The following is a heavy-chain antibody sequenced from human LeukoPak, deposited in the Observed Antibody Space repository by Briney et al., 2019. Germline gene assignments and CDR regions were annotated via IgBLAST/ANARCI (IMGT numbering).Heavy chain of an antibody. CDR1: GYTFTSYG. CDR2: ISAYNGNT. Sequence: ASVKVSCKASGYTFTSYGISWVRQAPGQGLEWMGWISAYNGNTNYAQKLQGRVTMTTDTSTSTAYMELRSLRSDDTAVYYCARAGYDFRSGYKIFNYYYYYMDVWGKGTTVTVSS. J-gene: IGHJ6*03. CDR3: ARAGYDFRSGYKIFNYYYYYMDV. D-gene: IGHD3-3*01. V-gene: IGHV1-18*01.